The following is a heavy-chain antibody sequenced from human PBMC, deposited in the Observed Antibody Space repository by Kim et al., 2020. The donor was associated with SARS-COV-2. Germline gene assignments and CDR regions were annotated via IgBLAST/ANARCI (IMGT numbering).Heavy chain of an antibody. CDR3: ARSTLDYGDNWAFDI. V-gene: IGHV4-34*01. D-gene: IGHD4-17*01. Sequence: SETLSLTCAVYGGSFSGYYWSWIRQPPGKGLEWIGEINHSGSTNYNPSLKSRVTISVDTSKNQFSLKLSSVTAADTAVYYCARSTLDYGDNWAFDIWGQGTMVTVSS. J-gene: IGHJ3*02. CDR1: GGSFSGYY. CDR2: INHSGST.